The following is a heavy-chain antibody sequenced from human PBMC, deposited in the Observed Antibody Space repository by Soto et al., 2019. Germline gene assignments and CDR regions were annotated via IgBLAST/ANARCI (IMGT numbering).Heavy chain of an antibody. Sequence: GGSLRLSCAASGFTFSSYSMNWVRQAPGKGLEWVSSISSSSSYIYYADSVKGRFTISRDNAKNSLYLQMNSLRAEDTAVYYCARENSSGWSKPNWFDPWGQGTLVTVSS. D-gene: IGHD6-19*01. J-gene: IGHJ5*02. CDR3: ARENSSGWSKPNWFDP. V-gene: IGHV3-21*01. CDR2: ISSSSSYI. CDR1: GFTFSSYS.